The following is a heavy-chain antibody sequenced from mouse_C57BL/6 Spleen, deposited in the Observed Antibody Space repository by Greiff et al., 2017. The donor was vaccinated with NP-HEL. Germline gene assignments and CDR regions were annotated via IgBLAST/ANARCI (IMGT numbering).Heavy chain of an antibody. Sequence: QVQLQQPGAELVRPGSSVKLSCKASGYTFTSYWMDWVKQRPGQGLEWIGNIYPSDSETHYNQKFKDKATLTVDKSSSTAYMQLSSLTSEDSAVYYCAREHYYGSYYFDYWGQGTTLTVSS. V-gene: IGHV1-61*01. CDR1: GYTFTSYW. CDR2: IYPSDSET. D-gene: IGHD1-2*01. J-gene: IGHJ2*01. CDR3: AREHYYGSYYFDY.